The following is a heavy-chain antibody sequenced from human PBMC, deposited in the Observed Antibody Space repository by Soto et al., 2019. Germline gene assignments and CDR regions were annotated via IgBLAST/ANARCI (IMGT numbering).Heavy chain of an antibody. CDR3: ATSFWFGTQPEI. CDR2: ISPSGTT. J-gene: IGHJ1*01. CDR1: GGSFSENY. V-gene: IGHV4-34*01. Sequence: QVHLEQWGAGLLKPSETLSLSCGVSGGSFSENYWTWFRQPPGKGLEWIGEISPSGTTKYVPSLTSRVTISKDTSKNQFSLKVTSVTAADTAVYFCATSFWFGTQPEIWGQRTLVTVSS. D-gene: IGHD3-10*01.